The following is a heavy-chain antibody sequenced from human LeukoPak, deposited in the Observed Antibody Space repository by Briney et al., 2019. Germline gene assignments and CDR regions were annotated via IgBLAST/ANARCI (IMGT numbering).Heavy chain of an antibody. Sequence: PSETLSLTCTVSGGSISSYYWSWIRQPPGKGLEWIGYIYYSGSTNYNPSLKSRVTISVDTSKNQFSLKLSSVTAADTAVYYCARGRRGYSNGYYFDYWGQGTLVTVSS. V-gene: IGHV4-59*01. CDR2: IYYSGST. D-gene: IGHD5-18*01. CDR1: GGSISSYY. CDR3: ARGRRGYSNGYYFDY. J-gene: IGHJ4*02.